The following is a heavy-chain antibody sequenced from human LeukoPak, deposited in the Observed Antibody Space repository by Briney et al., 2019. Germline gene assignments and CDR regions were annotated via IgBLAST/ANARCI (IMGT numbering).Heavy chain of an antibody. CDR1: GFSFSDYT. CDR3: ARDESGDNDAFDI. CDR2: ISGSSNYI. D-gene: IGHD2-21*01. V-gene: IGHV3-21*01. J-gene: IGHJ3*02. Sequence: GGSLRLSCAASGFSFSDYTINWVRLAPGKGLEWVSSISGSSNYIYYADSVKGRFTISRGNAKNSLYLQMNSLRVEDTAVYYCARDESGDNDAFDIWGRGTMVTVSS.